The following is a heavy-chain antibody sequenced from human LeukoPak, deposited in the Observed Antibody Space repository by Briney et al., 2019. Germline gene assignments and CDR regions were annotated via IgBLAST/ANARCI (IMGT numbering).Heavy chain of an antibody. V-gene: IGHV3-23*01. CDR1: GFTFSSYA. D-gene: IGHD3-22*01. CDR2: ISGSGGST. CDR3: AKSGAHYYDSSGYAAFDI. Sequence: GGSLRLSCAASGFTFSSYAMSWVRQAPGKGLEWVSAISGSGGSTYYADSVKGRFTISRDNSKNTLYLQMNSLRAEDTAVYYCAKSGAHYYDSSGYAAFDIWGQGTMATVSS. J-gene: IGHJ3*02.